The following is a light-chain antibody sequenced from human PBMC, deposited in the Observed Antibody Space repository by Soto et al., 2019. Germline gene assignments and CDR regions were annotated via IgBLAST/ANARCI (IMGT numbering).Light chain of an antibody. CDR3: QHYNSYSEA. Sequence: DIQMTQSPSSLSASVGDRVTITCRASQSISSFLNWFQQKPGKAPKLLIYAASTLQGGVPSRFSGSGSGTGFALTISSLQPDDFATYYCQHYNSYSEAFGQGTKVDIK. J-gene: IGKJ1*01. V-gene: IGKV1-39*01. CDR2: AAS. CDR1: QSISSF.